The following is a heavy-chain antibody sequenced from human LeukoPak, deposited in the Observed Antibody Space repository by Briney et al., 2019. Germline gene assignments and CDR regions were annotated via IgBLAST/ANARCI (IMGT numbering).Heavy chain of an antibody. D-gene: IGHD3-10*01. V-gene: IGHV1-46*01. CDR1: GYTFTCYY. J-gene: IGHJ4*02. CDR3: AGGSVGGRRDFGFDY. CDR2: IDPSGGST. Sequence: ASVKVSCKASGYTFTCYYIHWVQQAPGPGLDWMGIIDPSGGSTSYAQKFHVRVTMTMDMSTSKVYMELSSLRLKDTAVYYCAGGSVGGRRDFGFDYWGPGTLVTVS.